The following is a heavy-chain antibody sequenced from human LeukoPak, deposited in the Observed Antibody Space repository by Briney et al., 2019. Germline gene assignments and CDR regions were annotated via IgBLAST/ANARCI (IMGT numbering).Heavy chain of an antibody. J-gene: IGHJ4*02. D-gene: IGHD2/OR15-2a*01. CDR1: GYTLTDLS. V-gene: IGHV1-18*01. CDR3: ARSRFDSTPTY. CDR2: ISAYNGNT. Sequence: ASVKVSCKVSGYTLTDLSMHWVRQAPGQGLEWMGWISAYNGNTNYAQKFQGRVTITADESTSTAYMELSSLRSEDTAVYYCARSRFDSTPTYWGQGTLVTVSS.